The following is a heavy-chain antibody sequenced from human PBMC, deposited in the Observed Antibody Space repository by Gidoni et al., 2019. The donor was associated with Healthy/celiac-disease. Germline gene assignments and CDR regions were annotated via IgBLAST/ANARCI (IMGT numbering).Heavy chain of an antibody. J-gene: IGHJ4*02. CDR2: INHSGST. V-gene: IGHV4-34*01. Sequence: QVQLQQWGAGLLKPSETLSLTCAVYGGSFSGYYWSWIRQPPGKGLEWIGEINHSGSTNYNPSLKSRVTISVDTSKNQFSLKLSSVTAADTAVYYCARAFPYVWGSYRYDYWGQGTLVTVSS. CDR3: ARAFPYVWGSYRYDY. D-gene: IGHD3-16*02. CDR1: GGSFSGYY.